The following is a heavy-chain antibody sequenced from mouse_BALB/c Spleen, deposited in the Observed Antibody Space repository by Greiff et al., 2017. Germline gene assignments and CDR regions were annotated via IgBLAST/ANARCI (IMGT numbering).Heavy chain of an antibody. CDR1: GFTFSSYG. CDR2: INSNGGST. D-gene: IGHD2-4*01. V-gene: IGHV5-6-3*01. CDR3: ARGGITTAFAY. Sequence: EVQGVESGGGLVQPGGSLKLSCAASGFTFSSYGMSWVRQTPDKRLELVATINSNGGSTYYPDSVKGRFTISRDNAKNTLYLQMSSLKSEDTAMYYCARGGITTAFAYWGQGTLVTVSA. J-gene: IGHJ3*01.